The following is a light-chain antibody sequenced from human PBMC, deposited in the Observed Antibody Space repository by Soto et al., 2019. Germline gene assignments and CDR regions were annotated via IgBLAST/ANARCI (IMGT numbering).Light chain of an antibody. Sequence: QSVLTQPPSASGTPGQRGTISCSGSSSNIGSKTVNWYQQLPGTAPKLLIYSNNQRPSGVPARFSGSKSGTSASLAISGLQSEDEADYYCAAWDDSLNGVVFGGGTKLTVL. V-gene: IGLV1-44*01. CDR3: AAWDDSLNGVV. CDR2: SNN. CDR1: SSNIGSKT. J-gene: IGLJ2*01.